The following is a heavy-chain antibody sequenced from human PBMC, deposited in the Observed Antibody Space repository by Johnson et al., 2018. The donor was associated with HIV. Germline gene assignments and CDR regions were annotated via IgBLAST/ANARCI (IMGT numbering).Heavy chain of an antibody. D-gene: IGHD3-10*01. CDR3: AKDSPGEGDAFDI. CDR1: GFTFNSYG. Sequence: QVQLVESGGGVVQPGRSLRLSCAASGFTFNSYGMHWVRQAPGKGLEWVAVISYDGSNKYYADSVKGRFTISRDNSKNTLYLQMNSLRAEDTAVYYCAKDSPGEGDAFDIWGQGTMVTVSS. V-gene: IGHV3-30*18. J-gene: IGHJ3*02. CDR2: ISYDGSNK.